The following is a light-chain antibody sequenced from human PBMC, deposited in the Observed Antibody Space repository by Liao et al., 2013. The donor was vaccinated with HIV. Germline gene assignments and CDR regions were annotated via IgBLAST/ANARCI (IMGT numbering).Light chain of an antibody. CDR2: FDS. CDR1: VLAKKY. V-gene: IGLV3-21*04. CDR3: QVWHSYYNIV. J-gene: IGLJ3*02. Sequence: SYELTQPSSVSVSPGQTARITCSGSVLAKKYARWFQQKPGQAPVMVMSFDSDRPSGIPERFSGSNSGNTATLSISRVEAGDEADYYCQVWHSYYNIVFGGGTRLAVL.